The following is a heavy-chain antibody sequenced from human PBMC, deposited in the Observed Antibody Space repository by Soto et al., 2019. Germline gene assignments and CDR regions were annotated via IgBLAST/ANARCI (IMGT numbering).Heavy chain of an antibody. D-gene: IGHD6-25*01. V-gene: IGHV4-39*01. CDR3: ARHEAGWYFDS. Sequence: SETLSLTCTVSRGSISSGTNYWAWIRQPPGKGLEWIANIYYSGSTFYNPSLKSRVTISLDTSRNQFSLKLRSVTAAETAVYYCARHEAGWYFDSWGQRTLVTV. CDR1: RGSISSGTNY. CDR2: IYYSGST. J-gene: IGHJ4*02.